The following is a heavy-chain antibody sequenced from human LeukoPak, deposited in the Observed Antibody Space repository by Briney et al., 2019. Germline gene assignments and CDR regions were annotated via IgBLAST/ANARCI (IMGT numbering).Heavy chain of an antibody. Sequence: PGGSLRLSCAASGFTFSSYAMTWVRQAPGKGLEWVSGISGGNGATYYADSVKGRFTISTDNSKNTLYLQMNSLRVEDTAVYYCAKSYYYGSGSPSLDYCGQGTLVTVSS. CDR2: ISGGNGAT. V-gene: IGHV3-23*01. CDR3: AKSYYYGSGSPSLDY. D-gene: IGHD3-10*01. CDR1: GFTFSSYA. J-gene: IGHJ4*02.